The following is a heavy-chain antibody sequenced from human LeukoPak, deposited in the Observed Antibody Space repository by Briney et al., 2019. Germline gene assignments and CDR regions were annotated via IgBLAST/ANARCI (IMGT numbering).Heavy chain of an antibody. D-gene: IGHD5-12*01. Sequence: VGSLRLSCAASGFTVSSNYMSWVRQAPVNGQEWVSVIYSGGRTYYADSVKGRFTISRDNSKNTLYLQMNSLRAEDTAVYYCAKEGATEGPSSFDYWGQGTLVTASS. J-gene: IGHJ4*02. V-gene: IGHV3-66*01. CDR2: IYSGGRT. CDR3: AKEGATEGPSSFDY. CDR1: GFTVSSNY.